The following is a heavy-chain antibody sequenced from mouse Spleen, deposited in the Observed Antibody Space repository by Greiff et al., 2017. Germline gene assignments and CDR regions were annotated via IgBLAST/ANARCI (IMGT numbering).Heavy chain of an antibody. CDR1: GYTFTSYW. D-gene: IGHD3-1*01. CDR3: ARLGSVDY. J-gene: IGHJ2*01. V-gene: IGHV1-50*01. CDR2: IDPSDSYT. Sequence: VQLQESGAELVKPGASVKLSCKASGYTFTSYWMQWVKQRPGQGLEWIGEIDPSDSYTNYNQKFKGKATLTVDTSSSTAYMQLSSLTSEDSAVYYCARLGSVDYWGQGTTLTVSS.